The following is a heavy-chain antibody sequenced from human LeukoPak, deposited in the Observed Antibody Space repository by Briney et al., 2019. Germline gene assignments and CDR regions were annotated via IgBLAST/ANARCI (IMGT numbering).Heavy chain of an antibody. V-gene: IGHV3-74*01. CDR3: TRDRSTLNWFDP. D-gene: IGHD6-13*01. J-gene: IGHJ5*02. CDR2: INSDGSST. CDR1: GFTFTTYW. Sequence: GGSLRLSCAASGFTFTTYWMSWVRQAPGKGLVWVSRINSDGSSTNYADSVKGRFTISRDNAKNTLYLQMNSLRVEDTAVYYCTRDRSTLNWFDPWGQGTQVTVSS.